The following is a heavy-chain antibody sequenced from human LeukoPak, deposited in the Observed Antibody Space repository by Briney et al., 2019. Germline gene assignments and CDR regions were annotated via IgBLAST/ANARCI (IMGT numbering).Heavy chain of an antibody. CDR1: GYTFTGYY. V-gene: IGHV1-3*03. D-gene: IGHD2-15*01. J-gene: IGHJ6*03. CDR3: ARGSATHYYYMDV. Sequence: ASVKVSCKASGYTFTGYYMHWVRQAPGQGLEWMGWINAGNGNTKYSQEFQGRVTITRDTSASTAYMELSSLRSEDMAVYYCARGSATHYYYMDVWGKGTTVTVSS. CDR2: INAGNGNT.